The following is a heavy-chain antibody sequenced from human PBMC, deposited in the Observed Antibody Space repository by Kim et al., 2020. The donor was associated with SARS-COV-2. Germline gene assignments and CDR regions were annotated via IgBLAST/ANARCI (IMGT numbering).Heavy chain of an antibody. CDR2: TA. CDR3: ANALGSEIDY. Sequence: TANDAQKFQGRVTITADESTSTAYMELSSLRSEDTAVYYCANALGSEIDYWGQGTLVTVSS. V-gene: IGHV1-69*01. D-gene: IGHD7-27*01. J-gene: IGHJ4*02.